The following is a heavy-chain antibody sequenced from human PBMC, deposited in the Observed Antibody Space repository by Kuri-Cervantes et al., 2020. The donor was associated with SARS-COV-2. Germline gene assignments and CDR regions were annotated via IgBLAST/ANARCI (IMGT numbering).Heavy chain of an antibody. CDR3: ARDRFLELGPSHMDV. CDR2: ISSSGLTT. CDR1: GVTFSGEA. D-gene: IGHD1-7*01. V-gene: IGHV3-23*01. Sequence: GGSLRLSCEVSGVTFSGEAMSWVRQAPGKGLEWVAVISSSGLTTHYADSVKGRFIISRDNSKNTLFLQMNSLRAGDTAVYFCARDRFLELGPSHMDVWGKGTTVTVSS. J-gene: IGHJ6*03.